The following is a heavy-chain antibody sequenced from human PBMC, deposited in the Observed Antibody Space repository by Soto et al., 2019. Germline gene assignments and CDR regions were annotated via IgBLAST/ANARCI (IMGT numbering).Heavy chain of an antibody. V-gene: IGHV3-33*01. CDR3: AREGGDCSRPSCNYSYYGMDV. CDR1: GFTFSSYG. Sequence: QVQLVESGGGVVQPGRSLRLSCAASGFTFSSYGMHWVRQAPGNGLEWVAVIWYDGSNKYYADSVRGRLTVSRDNSKNTLYLQRNSLRAEDTAVYYCAREGGDCSRPSCNYSYYGMDVCGQWSTVTVSS. CDR2: IWYDGSNK. D-gene: IGHD2-2*01. J-gene: IGHJ6*02.